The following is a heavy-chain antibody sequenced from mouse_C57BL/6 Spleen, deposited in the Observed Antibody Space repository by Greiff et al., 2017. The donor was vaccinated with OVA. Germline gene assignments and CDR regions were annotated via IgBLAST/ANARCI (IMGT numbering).Heavy chain of an antibody. J-gene: IGHJ4*01. CDR1: GYTFTEYT. D-gene: IGHD1-1*01. V-gene: IGHV1-62-2*01. CDR2: FYPGSGSI. CDR3: TRHGPRYYGSSYYAMDY. Sequence: QVQLKESGAELVKPGASVKLSCKASGYTFTEYTIHWVKQRSGQGLEWIGWFYPGSGSIKYNEKFKDKATLTADKSSSTVYMELSRLTSEDSAVYFCTRHGPRYYGSSYYAMDYWGQGTSVTVSS.